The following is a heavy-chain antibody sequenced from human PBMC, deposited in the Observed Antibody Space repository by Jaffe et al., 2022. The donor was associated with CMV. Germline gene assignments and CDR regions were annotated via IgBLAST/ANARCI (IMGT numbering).Heavy chain of an antibody. CDR2: VTDIGNIT. V-gene: IGHV3-23*01. J-gene: IGHJ5*02. Sequence: DVQLLESGGGLVQPGGSLRLSCAASGFSFSIYAMGWVRKAPGKGLEWVSGVTDIGNITYYADSVKGRFTISRDNPKNTLYLQMDNLRSEDTAIYYCAKRQEVVDKRYDWFDAWGQGTLVTVSS. CDR1: GFSFSIYA. CDR3: AKRQEVVDKRYDWFDA. D-gene: IGHD2-15*01.